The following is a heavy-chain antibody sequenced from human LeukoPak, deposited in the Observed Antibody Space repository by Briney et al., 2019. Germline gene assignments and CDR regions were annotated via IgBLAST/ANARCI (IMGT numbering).Heavy chain of an antibody. CDR2: IYTSGST. J-gene: IGHJ6*03. Sequence: SETLSLPRTVSGGSLSSYYWGWIRQPPREGMEWIWRIYTSGSTNYNPSLKSRVTMSVDTSKNQFSLKLRSVTAADTAVYYCARTTEGYAGGPGYSYYYYMDVWGKGTTVTISS. CDR1: GGSLSSYY. CDR3: ARTTEGYAGGPGYSYYYYMDV. V-gene: IGHV4-4*07. D-gene: IGHD5-12*01.